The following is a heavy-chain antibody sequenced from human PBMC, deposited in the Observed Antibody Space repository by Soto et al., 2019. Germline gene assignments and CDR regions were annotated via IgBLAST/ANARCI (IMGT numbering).Heavy chain of an antibody. CDR3: ARDPKTSGGQHWAFNYFDS. Sequence: PRGSLRLSCSASVFSFSISPMHWLRQAPGKGPEWVALISYDGTNKFYADSVKGRFTISRDNSKSTLYLQVDSLRPEDAAVYYCARDPKTSGGQHWAFNYFDSWGQGTLVTVSS. CDR1: VFSFSISP. V-gene: IGHV3-30-3*01. J-gene: IGHJ4*02. D-gene: IGHD7-27*01. CDR2: ISYDGTNK.